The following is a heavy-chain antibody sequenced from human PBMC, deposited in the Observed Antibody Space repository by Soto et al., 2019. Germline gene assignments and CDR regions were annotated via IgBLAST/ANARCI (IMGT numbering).Heavy chain of an antibody. V-gene: IGHV3-30-3*01. Sequence: GGSLRLSCAAPGFSFSIHALHWIRQAPGEGLEWVAVMSPNGDNQYYADSVKGRFTISRDTSKSTLSLQMTSLGPEDTAVYYCASGAAFYYDTSRYWGQGTLVTVSS. J-gene: IGHJ4*02. D-gene: IGHD3-22*01. CDR1: GFSFSIHA. CDR2: MSPNGDNQ. CDR3: ASGAAFYYDTSRY.